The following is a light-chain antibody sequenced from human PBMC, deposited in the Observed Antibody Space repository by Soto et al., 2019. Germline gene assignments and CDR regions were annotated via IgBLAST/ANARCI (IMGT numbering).Light chain of an antibody. CDR1: QSVTNNF. CDR2: GAS. CDR3: QQYGSSPPWT. Sequence: EIVLTQSPGTLSLSPGEGATLSCRASQSVTNNFLAWYQQKPGQAPRLLIYGASTRAAGVPDRFSGSGSGTDFTLTITRLEPEDFAVYYCQQYGSSPPWTFGQGTKVEIK. V-gene: IGKV3-20*01. J-gene: IGKJ1*01.